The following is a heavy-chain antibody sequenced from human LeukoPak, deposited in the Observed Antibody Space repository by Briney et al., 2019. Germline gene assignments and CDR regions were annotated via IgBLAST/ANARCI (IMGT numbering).Heavy chain of an antibody. J-gene: IGHJ6*02. CDR2: IIPIFGTA. Sequence: SVKVSCKASGGTFSSYAISWVRQAPGQGLEWMGGIIPIFGTANYAQKFQGRVTITADESTSTAYMELSRLRSDDTAVYYCAREIRDCSSTSCYNYYGMDVWGQGTTVTVSS. CDR3: AREIRDCSSTSCYNYYGMDV. V-gene: IGHV1-69*13. CDR1: GGTFSSYA. D-gene: IGHD2-2*01.